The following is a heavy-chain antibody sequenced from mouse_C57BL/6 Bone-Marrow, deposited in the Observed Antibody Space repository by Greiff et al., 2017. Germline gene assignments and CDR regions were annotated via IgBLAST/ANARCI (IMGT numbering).Heavy chain of an antibody. J-gene: IGHJ2*01. CDR3: ARWTDYDVFDY. CDR2: ISYDGSN. CDR1: GYSITSGYY. Sequence: VQLQQSGPGLVKPSQSLSLTCSVTGYSITSGYYWNWIRQFPGNKLEWMGYISYDGSNNYNPSLKNRISITRDTSKNQFFLKLNSVTTEDTATYYCARWTDYDVFDYWGQGTTLTVSS. D-gene: IGHD2-4*01. V-gene: IGHV3-6*01.